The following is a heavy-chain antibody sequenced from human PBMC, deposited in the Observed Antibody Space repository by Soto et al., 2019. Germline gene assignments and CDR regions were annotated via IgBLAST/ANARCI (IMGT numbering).Heavy chain of an antibody. V-gene: IGHV3-48*03. Sequence: GGSLRLSCAASGFTFSSYEMNWVRQAPGKGLEWVSYISSSGSNIYYADSVKGQFTISRDNAKNSLHLQMNSLRAEDTAVYYCARVGSPYDKSGDYDYWGQGTLVTVPQ. D-gene: IGHD3-22*01. CDR1: GFTFSSYE. J-gene: IGHJ4*02. CDR3: ARVGSPYDKSGDYDY. CDR2: ISSSGSNI.